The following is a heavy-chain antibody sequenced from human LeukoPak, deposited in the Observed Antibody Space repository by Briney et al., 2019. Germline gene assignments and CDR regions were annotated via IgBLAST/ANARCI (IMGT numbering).Heavy chain of an antibody. CDR3: ARDSRPIVGPPGGYWFDP. V-gene: IGHV1-2*02. D-gene: IGHD1-26*01. J-gene: IGHJ5*02. CDR2: INPNSVDR. CDR1: GYTFTDYY. Sequence: ASVKVSCKASGYTFTDYYMHWVRQAPGQGLEWMGWINPNSVDRNYAQKFQGRVTMTRDTSISTAYMELSRLGSDDTAVYYCARDSRPIVGPPGGYWFDPWGQGTLVTVSS.